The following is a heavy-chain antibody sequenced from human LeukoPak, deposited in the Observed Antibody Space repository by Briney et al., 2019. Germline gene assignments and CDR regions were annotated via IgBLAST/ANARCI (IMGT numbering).Heavy chain of an antibody. V-gene: IGHV4-34*01. D-gene: IGHD2-15*01. CDR3: ASGYCSGGSCYPNWFDP. CDR1: GGSFSGYY. CDR2: INHSGST. J-gene: IGHJ5*02. Sequence: PSETLSLTCAVYGGSFSGYYWSWIRQPPGKGLEWIGEINHSGSTNYNPSLKSRVTISVDTSKNQFSLKLSSVTAADTAVYYCASGYCSGGSCYPNWFDPWGRGTLVTVSS.